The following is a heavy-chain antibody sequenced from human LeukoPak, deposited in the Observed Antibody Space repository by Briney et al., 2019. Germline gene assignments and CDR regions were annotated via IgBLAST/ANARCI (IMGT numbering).Heavy chain of an antibody. V-gene: IGHV3-23*01. J-gene: IGHJ4*02. D-gene: IGHD5-24*01. CDR3: AIVEMATGSDY. CDR1: GFAFSSYS. CDR2: ISGSGGST. Sequence: GGSLRLSCAASGFAFSSYSMNWVRQAPGKGLEWVSAISGSGGSTYYADSVKGRFTISRDNSKNTLYLQMNSLRAEDTAVYYCAIVEMATGSDYWGQGTLVTVSS.